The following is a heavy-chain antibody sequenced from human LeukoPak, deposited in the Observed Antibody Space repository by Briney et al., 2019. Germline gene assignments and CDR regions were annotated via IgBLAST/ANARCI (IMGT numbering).Heavy chain of an antibody. V-gene: IGHV1-3*01. Sequence: ASVKVSCKASGYTFTSYAMHWVRQAPGQRLEWMGWINAGNGNTKYSQKFQGRVTMTRDTSTSTVYMELSSLRSEDTAVYYCARDQDPSITMVRGVISYWGQGTLVTVSS. CDR2: INAGNGNT. J-gene: IGHJ4*02. CDR3: ARDQDPSITMVRGVISY. CDR1: GYTFTSYA. D-gene: IGHD3-10*01.